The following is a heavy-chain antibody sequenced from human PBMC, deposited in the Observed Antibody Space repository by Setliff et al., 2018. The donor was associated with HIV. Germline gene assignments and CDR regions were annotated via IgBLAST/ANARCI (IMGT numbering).Heavy chain of an antibody. Sequence: SVKVSCKASGGTFGIYGISWVRQAPGQGLEWMGGTIPMFGTANYAQKFQGRVTITTDESTNTGYMELSSLRSEDTAVYYCARQLASGFWAFDIWGQGTMVTVSS. D-gene: IGHD3-22*01. V-gene: IGHV1-69*05. CDR3: ARQLASGFWAFDI. CDR1: GGTFGIYG. J-gene: IGHJ3*02. CDR2: TIPMFGTA.